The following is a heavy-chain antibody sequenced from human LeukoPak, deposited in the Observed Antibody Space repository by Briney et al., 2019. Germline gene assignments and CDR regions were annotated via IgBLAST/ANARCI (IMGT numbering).Heavy chain of an antibody. CDR3: VRGIPSGAIFDY. CDR1: GFTFSDHY. J-gene: IGHJ4*02. D-gene: IGHD6-25*01. Sequence: PGGSLRLSCAASGFTFSDHYMDWVRQAPGKGLEWVGRTRNKGNSYTTQYAASVKGRFTISRDESKNSLYLQMNSLETEDTAVYYCVRGIPSGAIFDYWGQGTLVTVSS. V-gene: IGHV3-72*01. CDR2: TRNKGNSYTT.